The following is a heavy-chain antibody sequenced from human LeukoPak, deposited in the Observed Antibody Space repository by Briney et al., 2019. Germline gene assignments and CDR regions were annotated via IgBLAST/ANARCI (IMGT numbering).Heavy chain of an antibody. CDR1: GGSISSGGYY. J-gene: IGHJ3*02. D-gene: IGHD5-12*01. Sequence: PSETLSLTCTVSGGSISSGGYYWSWIRQPPGKGLEWIGEINHSGSTNYNPSLKSRVTISVDTSKNQFSLKLSSVTAADTAVYYCARQKYRRNSPKRPEGAFDIWGQGTMVTVSS. CDR3: ARQKYRRNSPKRPEGAFDI. V-gene: IGHV4-39*01. CDR2: INHSGST.